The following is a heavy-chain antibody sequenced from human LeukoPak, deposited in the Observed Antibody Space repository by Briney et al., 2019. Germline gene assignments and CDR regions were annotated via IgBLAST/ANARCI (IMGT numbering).Heavy chain of an antibody. D-gene: IGHD1-26*01. J-gene: IGHJ4*02. CDR2: IYYTGIT. CDR3: VRDRELTY. CDR1: GGSISSGTHY. Sequence: SETLSLTCTVSGGSISSGTHYYNWIRQHPGKGLEWIGYIYYTGITSYSPSLKSRVTMSVDTSMNQVSLKVTSLTAADTAVYYCVRDRELTYWGLGSLVTVSS. V-gene: IGHV4-31*03.